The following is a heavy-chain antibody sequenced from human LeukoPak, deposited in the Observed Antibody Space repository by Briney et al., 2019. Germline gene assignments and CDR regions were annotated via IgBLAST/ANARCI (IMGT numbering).Heavy chain of an antibody. CDR1: GYTFTSYA. CDR3: AREAGYYYDSSGYLGFDY. D-gene: IGHD3-22*01. V-gene: IGHV1-3*01. J-gene: IGHJ4*02. CDR2: INAGNGNT. Sequence: ASVKVSCKASGYTFTSYAMHWVRQAPGQRLEWMGWINAGNGNTKYSQKFQGRVTITRDTSASTAYMELSSLRSEDTAVYYCAREAGYYYDSSGYLGFDYWGQGTLVTVSS.